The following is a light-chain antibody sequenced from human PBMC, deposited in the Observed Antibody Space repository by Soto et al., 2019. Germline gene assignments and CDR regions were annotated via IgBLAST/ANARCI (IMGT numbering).Light chain of an antibody. J-gene: IGKJ1*01. V-gene: IGKV1-5*03. CDR2: RAS. CDR3: QQYHIYSWT. CDR1: QDIVTW. Sequence: DIQMTQSPSTLSASVGDRVTITCRASQDIVTWLAWYQQKPEKAPKVLIYRASHLESGGPSRFSASGSGTEFSLTINSLQADDFATYYCQQYHIYSWTFGQGTKVEIK.